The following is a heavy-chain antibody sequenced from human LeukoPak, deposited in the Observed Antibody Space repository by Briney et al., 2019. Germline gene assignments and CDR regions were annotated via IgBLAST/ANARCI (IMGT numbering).Heavy chain of an antibody. V-gene: IGHV3-23*01. CDR1: GFTFRNYL. CDR2: ISSTGGTI. Sequence: GGSLRLSCAASGFTFRNYLMNWVRQAPGKGLEWVSFISSTGGTIYYADSVKGRFTVSRDNSKNTLYLQMNSLRAEDTAVYYCAKDLSPTYYYDSSGYSSGSAFDIWGQGTMVTVSS. J-gene: IGHJ3*02. CDR3: AKDLSPTYYYDSSGYSSGSAFDI. D-gene: IGHD3-22*01.